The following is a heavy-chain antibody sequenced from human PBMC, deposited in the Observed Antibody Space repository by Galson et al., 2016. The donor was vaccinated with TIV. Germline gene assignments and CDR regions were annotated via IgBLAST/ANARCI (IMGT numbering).Heavy chain of an antibody. CDR3: ARGRGIYDSSGYFLFDH. CDR2: IVPMFGTT. D-gene: IGHD3-22*01. Sequence: SVKVSCKASGVTFSYFAFSWVRQAPGQGLEWMGGIVPMFGTTNYAQKFQGRVTISADESTTTAYLGLSSLRSEDTAVYYCARGRGIYDSSGYFLFDHWGQGNLVTVSS. V-gene: IGHV1-69*13. J-gene: IGHJ5*02. CDR1: GVTFSYFA.